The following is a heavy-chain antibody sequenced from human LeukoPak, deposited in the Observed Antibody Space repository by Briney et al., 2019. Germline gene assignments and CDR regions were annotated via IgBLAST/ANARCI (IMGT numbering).Heavy chain of an antibody. CDR1: GFTFSNYA. V-gene: IGHV3-23*01. Sequence: PGGSLRLSCAASGFTFSNYAMSWVRQAPGKGLEWVSTISNSVGTTYYADSAKGRFTISRDNSRNTLYLQVNSLRAEDTALYYCARALYGSGWCQDYWGQGTLVTVSS. CDR3: ARALYGSGWCQDY. D-gene: IGHD6-19*01. J-gene: IGHJ4*02. CDR2: ISNSVGTT.